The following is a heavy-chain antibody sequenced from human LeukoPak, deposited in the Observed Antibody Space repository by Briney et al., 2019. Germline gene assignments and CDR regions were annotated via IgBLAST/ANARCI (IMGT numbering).Heavy chain of an antibody. J-gene: IGHJ4*02. D-gene: IGHD4-17*01. Sequence: SETLSLACTVSGGSIGSSSYYWGWIRQPPGKGLEWIGSIYYSRSTYYNPSLKSRVTISVDTSKNQFSLKLGSVTAADTAVYYCARVPTVTFFDYWGRGTLVTVSS. CDR2: IYYSRST. V-gene: IGHV4-39*01. CDR1: GGSIGSSSYY. CDR3: ARVPTVTFFDY.